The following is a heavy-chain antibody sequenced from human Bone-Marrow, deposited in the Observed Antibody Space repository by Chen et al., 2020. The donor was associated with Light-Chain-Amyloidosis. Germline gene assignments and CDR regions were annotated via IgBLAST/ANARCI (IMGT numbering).Heavy chain of an antibody. J-gene: IGHJ4*02. CDR3: ARRRDGYNFDY. CDR2: IYPDDPDA. V-gene: IGHV5-51*01. D-gene: IGHD5-12*01. Sequence: EVQLEQSGPAVKKPGESLKISCKGSGYTFPNYWIGWVRQTPGKGLEWMGVIYPDDPDARYSPSFEGQVTTSADKSITTAYLQWRSLKASYTAMYYCARRRDGYNFDYWGQGTLVTVSS. CDR1: GYTFPNYW.